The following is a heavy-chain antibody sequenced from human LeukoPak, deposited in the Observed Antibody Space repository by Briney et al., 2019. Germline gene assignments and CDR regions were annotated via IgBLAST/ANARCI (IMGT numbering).Heavy chain of an antibody. CDR1: GGSVSSGSSH. D-gene: IGHD1-26*01. Sequence: SETLSLTCTVSGGSVSSGSSHWGWIRQPPGRGLERIGYIYYTGNTNYSPSLKSRVTMSVDTSKNLFSLKVSSVTAADTAVYYCARGRSNYYGMDVWGQGTTVTVSS. CDR2: IYYTGNT. V-gene: IGHV4-61*01. J-gene: IGHJ6*02. CDR3: ARGRSNYYGMDV.